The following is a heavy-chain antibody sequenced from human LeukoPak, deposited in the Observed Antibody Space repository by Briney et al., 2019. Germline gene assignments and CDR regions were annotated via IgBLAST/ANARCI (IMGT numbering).Heavy chain of an antibody. D-gene: IGHD3-9*01. V-gene: IGHV5-51*01. J-gene: IGHJ5*02. CDR3: ARRNYYDILTGYGGWFDP. CDR2: IYPGDSDT. CDR1: GYSFTSYW. Sequence: GESLKISCKGSGYSFTSYWIGWVRQMPGKGLEWMGIIYPGDSDTRYSPSFQGQVTISADKSISTAYLQWSSLKASDTAMYYCARRNYYDILTGYGGWFDPWGQGTLVTVSS.